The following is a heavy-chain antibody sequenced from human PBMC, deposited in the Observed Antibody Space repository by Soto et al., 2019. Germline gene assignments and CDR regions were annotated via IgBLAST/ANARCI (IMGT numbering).Heavy chain of an antibody. D-gene: IGHD1-20*01. J-gene: IGHJ4*02. V-gene: IGHV3-74*03. CDR3: VAYHWNQLFDY. CDR1: GFTFSHYW. CDR2: TSPDGSET. Sequence: GGSLRLSCSASGFTFSHYWMDWVRQTPEKGLVWVARTSPDGSETTSAGSVKGRFTISRDNAKNTVYLQMNSLRAEDTAVYYCVAYHWNQLFDYWGQGTLVNVSS.